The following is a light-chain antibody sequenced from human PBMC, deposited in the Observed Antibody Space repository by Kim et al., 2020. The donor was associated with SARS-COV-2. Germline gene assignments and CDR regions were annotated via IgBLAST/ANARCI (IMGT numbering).Light chain of an antibody. V-gene: IGKV3-20*01. CDR3: QQYGSSPPYT. CDR2: GTS. CDR1: QSVSSNS. Sequence: EIVLTQSPGTLSLSPGERATLSCRASQSVSSNSVAWYQHKLGQAPRLLIYGTSDRATGIPDRFSGSGSGTDFTLSISRMEPEDSAVYYCQQYGSSPPYTFGQGTKLEI. J-gene: IGKJ2*01.